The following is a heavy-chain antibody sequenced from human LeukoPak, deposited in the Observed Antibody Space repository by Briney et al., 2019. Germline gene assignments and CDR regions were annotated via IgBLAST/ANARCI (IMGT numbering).Heavy chain of an antibody. D-gene: IGHD3-9*01. CDR1: GGSFSGYS. CDR3: ARVDRYDIYFDY. J-gene: IGHJ4*02. CDR2: ISYSGST. V-gene: IGHV4-30-4*07. Sequence: SETLSLTCAVYGGSFSGYSWSWIRQPPGKGLEWIGYISYSGSTYNNPSLKSRVTISVDTSKNQFSLKLSSVTAADTAVYYCARVDRYDIYFDYWGQGTLVTVSS.